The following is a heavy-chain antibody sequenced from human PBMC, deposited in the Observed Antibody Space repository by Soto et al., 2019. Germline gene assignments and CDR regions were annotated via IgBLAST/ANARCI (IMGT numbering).Heavy chain of an antibody. J-gene: IGHJ6*03. V-gene: IGHV4-34*01. Sequence: QVQLQQWGAGLLKPSETLSLTCAVYGGSFSGYYWSWIRQPPGKGLEWIGEINHSGSTNYNPSLKSRVTISVDTSKNQFSLKLSSVTAADTAVYYCARLALSDIVVVPAVVPPRYMDVWGKGTTVTVSS. D-gene: IGHD2-2*01. CDR2: INHSGST. CDR3: ARLALSDIVVVPAVVPPRYMDV. CDR1: GGSFSGYY.